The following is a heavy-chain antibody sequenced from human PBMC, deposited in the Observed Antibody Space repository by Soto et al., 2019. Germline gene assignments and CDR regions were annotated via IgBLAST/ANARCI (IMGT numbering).Heavy chain of an antibody. CDR1: EFTFNNFA. CDR3: AKEAGAAAAQHSLDY. CDR2: ISGSGGNT. J-gene: IGHJ4*02. V-gene: IGHV3-23*01. D-gene: IGHD6-13*01. Sequence: EVPLLESGGGLVQPGGSLRLSCAASEFTFNNFAMSWVRQAPGKGLEWVSDISGSGGNTYYADSVKGRFTISRDNSXXTLYLQMNSLRVEDTAVYYCAKEAGAAAAQHSLDYWGQGTLVTVSS.